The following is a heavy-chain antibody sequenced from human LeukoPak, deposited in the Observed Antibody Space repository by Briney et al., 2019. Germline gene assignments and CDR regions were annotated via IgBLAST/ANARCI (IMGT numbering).Heavy chain of an antibody. CDR1: GYTFTGYY. J-gene: IGHJ4*02. CDR2: INPNSGGT. V-gene: IGHV1-2*02. Sequence: ASVKVSCKASGYTFTGYYMHWVRQAPGQGLEWMGWINPNSGGTNYAQKFQGRVTITTDESTSTAYMELSSLRSEDTAVYYCAREAVAGPFDYWGQGTLVTVSS. CDR3: AREAVAGPFDY. D-gene: IGHD6-19*01.